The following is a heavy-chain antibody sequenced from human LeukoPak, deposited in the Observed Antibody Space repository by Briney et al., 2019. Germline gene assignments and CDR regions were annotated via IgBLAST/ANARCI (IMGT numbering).Heavy chain of an antibody. Sequence: GGSLRLSCAASGFTFSSYEMNWVRQAPGRELEWVSYISSSGSTIYYADSVKGRFTISRDNSKNTLYLQMNSLRAEDTAVYYCAKDSQYGDYESDAFDIWGQGTMVTVSS. CDR3: AKDSQYGDYESDAFDI. J-gene: IGHJ3*02. D-gene: IGHD4-17*01. CDR2: ISSSGSTI. CDR1: GFTFSSYE. V-gene: IGHV3-48*03.